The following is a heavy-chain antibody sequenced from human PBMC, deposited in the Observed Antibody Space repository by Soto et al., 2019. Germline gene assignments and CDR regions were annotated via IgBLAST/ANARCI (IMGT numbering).Heavy chain of an antibody. D-gene: IGHD3-10*01. CDR2: IIPIFGTA. Sequence: RASVKVSCKASGGTFSSYAISWVRQAPGQGLEWMGGIIPIFGTANYAQKFQGRVTITADKSTSTAYMELSSLRSEDTAVYYCARVGGVIAHVNMVRAPLDYYYYYGMDVWGQGTTVTVSS. V-gene: IGHV1-69*06. CDR3: ARVGGVIAHVNMVRAPLDYYYYYGMDV. CDR1: GGTFSSYA. J-gene: IGHJ6*02.